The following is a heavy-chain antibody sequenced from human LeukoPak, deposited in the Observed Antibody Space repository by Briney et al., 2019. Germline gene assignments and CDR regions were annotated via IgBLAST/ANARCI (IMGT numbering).Heavy chain of an antibody. CDR3: ARDHWLFSSKTWYYYGMDV. CDR2: IYYTGST. D-gene: IGHD3-9*01. V-gene: IGHV4-59*01. Sequence: TSETLSLTCSVSGDSISTYYWTWIRQPPGKGLEWIGYIYYTGSTNSSPSLKSRVTIFVDTSKNLFSLILTSVSASDTAIYYCARDHWLFSSKTWYYYGMDVWGQGTTVTVSS. J-gene: IGHJ6*02. CDR1: GDSISTYY.